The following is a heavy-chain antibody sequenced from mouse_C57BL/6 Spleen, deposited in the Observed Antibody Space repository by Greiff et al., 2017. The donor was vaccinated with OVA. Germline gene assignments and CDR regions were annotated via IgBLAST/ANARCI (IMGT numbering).Heavy chain of an antibody. V-gene: IGHV5-16*01. J-gene: IGHJ1*03. CDR2: INYDGSST. CDR3: ARDGYFDV. Sequence: EVKLVESEGGLVQPGSSMKLSCTASGFTFSDYYMAWVRQVPDKGLEWVANINYDGSSTYYLDSLKSRFIISRDNAKNILYLQMSSLKSEDTATYYCARDGYFDVWGTGTTVTVSS. CDR1: GFTFSDYY.